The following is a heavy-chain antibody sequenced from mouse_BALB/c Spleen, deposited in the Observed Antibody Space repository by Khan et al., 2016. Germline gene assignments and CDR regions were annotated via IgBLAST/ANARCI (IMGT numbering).Heavy chain of an antibody. CDR1: GFSLSTSGMG. J-gene: IGHJ3*01. Sequence: QVTLKESGPGILQPSQTLSLTCSFSGFSLSTSGMGVSWIRQPSGQGLEWLAHIYWDDDKRYNPSLMSRLTTTTDTASNQVFLKLTSVDTADTATYFFAADDPFAYWGRGTLVTVSA. D-gene: IGHD2-3*01. V-gene: IGHV8-12*01. CDR3: AADDPFAY. CDR2: IYWDDDK.